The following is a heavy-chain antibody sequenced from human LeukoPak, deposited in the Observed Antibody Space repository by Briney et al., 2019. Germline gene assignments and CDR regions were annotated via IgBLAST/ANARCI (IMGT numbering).Heavy chain of an antibody. Sequence: GGSLRLSCAASGFTFSTYAMSWVRQAPGKGLEWVSTVSTSGRSTYYADSVKGRFTISRDNSKNTLSLQMNSLRAEDTAVYYCAKDDSSGRTPYFDYWGQGTLVTVSS. J-gene: IGHJ4*01. D-gene: IGHD3-22*01. V-gene: IGHV3-23*01. CDR1: GFTFSTYA. CDR3: AKDDSSGRTPYFDY. CDR2: VSTSGRST.